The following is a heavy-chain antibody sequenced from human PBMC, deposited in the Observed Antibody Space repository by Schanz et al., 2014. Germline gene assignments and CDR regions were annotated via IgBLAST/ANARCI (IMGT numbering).Heavy chain of an antibody. J-gene: IGHJ6*04. Sequence: VQLLESGGGLVQPGGSLRLSCAASGFTFRVFAMNWVRQAPEKGLEWVSYISSSSGTIYYADSVKGRFTISRDNAKNLLYLQMNGLRAEDTAVYFCARDLSSLIQGDVWGKGTTVTVSS. V-gene: IGHV3-48*01. CDR2: ISSSSGTI. CDR3: ARDLSSLIQGDV. CDR1: GFTFRVFA. D-gene: IGHD2-2*01.